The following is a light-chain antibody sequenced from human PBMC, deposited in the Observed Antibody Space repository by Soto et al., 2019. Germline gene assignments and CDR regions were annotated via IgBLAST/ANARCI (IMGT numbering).Light chain of an antibody. Sequence: IQMTQSPSPLFAAVGGRVTNTCRASQSISTWLAWYQHKPGKAPKLLMYDAFTLESGVPSRFSGSGSGTEFTLTISSLQPDDFATYYCQQYNSYSITFGQGTRLEIK. J-gene: IGKJ5*01. CDR3: QQYNSYSIT. V-gene: IGKV1-5*01. CDR2: DAF. CDR1: QSISTW.